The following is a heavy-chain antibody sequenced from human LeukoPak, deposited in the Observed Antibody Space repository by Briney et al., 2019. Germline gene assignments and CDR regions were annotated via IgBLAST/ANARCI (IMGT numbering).Heavy chain of an antibody. CDR2: INQGGSEK. J-gene: IGHJ4*02. V-gene: IGHV3-7*01. CDR3: SRSLDY. CDR1: GFTFSSYS. Sequence: PGGSLRLSCAASGFTFSSYSMNWVRQAPGKGMEWVANINQGGSEKYYGASVKGRFIISRDNAKNSLYLQMYSLRTEDTAVYYCSRSLDYLGQGALVTVSS.